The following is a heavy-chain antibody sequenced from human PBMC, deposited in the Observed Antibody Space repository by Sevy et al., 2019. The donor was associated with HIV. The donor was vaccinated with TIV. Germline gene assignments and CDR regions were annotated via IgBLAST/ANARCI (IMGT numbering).Heavy chain of an antibody. V-gene: IGHV3-48*01. CDR1: GFTFRRNS. Sequence: GGPLRLSCTASGFTFRRNSMNWVRQAPGKGLEWLAYINTLSDTIKYADSAKDRFTISRDNAKNSLYLQMNSLRVEDTAVYYCARDASVAAYYFDFWGQGTLVTVSS. J-gene: IGHJ4*02. D-gene: IGHD6-19*01. CDR2: INTLSDTI. CDR3: ARDASVAAYYFDF.